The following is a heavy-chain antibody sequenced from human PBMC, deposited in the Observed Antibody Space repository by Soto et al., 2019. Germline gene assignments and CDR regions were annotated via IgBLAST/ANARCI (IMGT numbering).Heavy chain of an antibody. Sequence: QVQVVQSGAEVKKPGASVKVSCKVSGYTLTDLPMHWVRQAPGKGLEWMGGFDPEDGETIYAQKLQGRVTVSEDTSTNTAYMDLSSMSSEDTAVNFWATLRYCRDDCSIGEEAFDFWGQGTLVTVSS. CDR1: GYTLTDLP. V-gene: IGHV1-24*01. D-gene: IGHD2-21*02. J-gene: IGHJ4*02. CDR2: FDPEDGET. CDR3: ATLRYCRDDCSIGEEAFDF.